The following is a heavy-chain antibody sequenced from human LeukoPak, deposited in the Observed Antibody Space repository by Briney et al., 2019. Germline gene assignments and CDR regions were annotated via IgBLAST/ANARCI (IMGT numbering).Heavy chain of an antibody. V-gene: IGHV1-8*01. CDR3: ARGAWSPVTTPDY. D-gene: IGHD4-17*01. J-gene: IGHJ4*02. CDR1: GYTFTSYD. Sequence: ASVKVSCKASGYTFTSYDINWVRQATGQGLEWMGWMNPNSGNAGYAQKFQGRVSLTRNTSISTAYMELSSLRTEDTAVYYCARGAWSPVTTPDYWGQGTLVTVSS. CDR2: MNPNSGNA.